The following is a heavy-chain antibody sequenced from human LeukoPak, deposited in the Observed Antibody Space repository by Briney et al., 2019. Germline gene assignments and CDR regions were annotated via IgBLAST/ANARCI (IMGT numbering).Heavy chain of an antibody. V-gene: IGHV3-30*02. CDR1: GFTFSSYD. Sequence: PGGSLRLSCAASGFTFSSYDMHWVRQAPGKGLEWVAFIRYDGSNKYYADSVKGRFTISRDNSKNTLYLQMNSLRAEDTAVYYCAKGSGWEASYFYYYMDVWGKGTTVTISS. J-gene: IGHJ6*03. CDR3: AKGSGWEASYFYYYMDV. D-gene: IGHD1-26*01. CDR2: IRYDGSNK.